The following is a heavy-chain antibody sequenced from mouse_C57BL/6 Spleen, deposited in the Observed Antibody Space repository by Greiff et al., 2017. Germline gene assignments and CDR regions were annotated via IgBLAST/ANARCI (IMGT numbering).Heavy chain of an antibody. CDR1: GYSITSGYY. CDR3: AREATVVRGAMDY. J-gene: IGHJ4*01. V-gene: IGHV3-6*01. CDR2: ISYDGSN. Sequence: EVKLQESGPGLVKPSQSLSLTCSVTGYSITSGYYWNWIRQFPGNKLEWMGYISYDGSNNYNPSLKNRISITRDTSKNQFFLKLNSVTTEDTATYYCAREATVVRGAMDYWGQGTSVTVSS. D-gene: IGHD1-1*01.